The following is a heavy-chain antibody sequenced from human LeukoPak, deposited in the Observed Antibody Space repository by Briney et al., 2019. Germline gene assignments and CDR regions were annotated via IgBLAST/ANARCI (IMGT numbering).Heavy chain of an antibody. CDR3: ARTGTYCSGGSCYWGYYYYGMGV. Sequence: AAPVKVSCKASGGTFSSYAISWVRQAPGQGLEWMGRIIPIFGIANYAQKFQGRVTITADKSTSTAYMELSSLRSEDTAVYYCARTGTYCSGGSCYWGYYYYGMGVWGQGTTVTVSS. CDR2: IIPIFGIA. D-gene: IGHD2-15*01. CDR1: GGTFSSYA. V-gene: IGHV1-69*04. J-gene: IGHJ6*02.